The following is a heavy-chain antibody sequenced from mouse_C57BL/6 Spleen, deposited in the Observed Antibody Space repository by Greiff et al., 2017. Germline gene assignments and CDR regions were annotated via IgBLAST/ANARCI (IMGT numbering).Heavy chain of an antibody. J-gene: IGHJ3*01. D-gene: IGHD2-4*01. V-gene: IGHV1-64*01. CDR1: GYTFTSYW. CDR2: IHPNSGST. CDR3: ARGRYEYAATWFAY. Sequence: QVQLQQPGAELVKPGASVKLSCKASGYTFTSYWMHWVKQRPGQGLEWIGMIHPNSGSTNYNEKFKSKATLTVDKSSSTAYMHLSSLTSEDSAVYFCARGRYEYAATWFAYWGEGSLVTVSA.